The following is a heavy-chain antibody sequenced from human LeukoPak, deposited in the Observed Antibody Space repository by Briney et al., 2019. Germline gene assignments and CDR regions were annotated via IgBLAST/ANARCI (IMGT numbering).Heavy chain of an antibody. Sequence: GGSLRLSCATSGLTFSNYAMSWVRQAPGKGLEWVSAISGSGASTYYADSVKGRFTISRDNSKNTLYLQMNSLRAEDTAVYYCAKDGFSPSASWAQGTLVTVSS. V-gene: IGHV3-23*01. CDR2: ISGSGAST. CDR1: GLTFSNYA. CDR3: AKDGFSPSAS. J-gene: IGHJ1*01.